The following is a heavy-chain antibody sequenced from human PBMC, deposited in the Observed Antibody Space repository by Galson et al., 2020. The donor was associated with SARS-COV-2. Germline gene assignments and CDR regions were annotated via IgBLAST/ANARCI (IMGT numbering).Heavy chain of an antibody. CDR3: ARILNGYRYGWFIDY. CDR1: GFSLSTSGMC. Sequence: SGPTLVKPTQTLTLTCTFSGFSLSTSGMCVSWIRQPPGKALEWLALIDWDDDKYYSTSLKTRLTISKDTSKNQVVLTMTNMDPVDTATYYCARILNGYRYGWFIDYWGQGTLVTVSS. J-gene: IGHJ4*02. D-gene: IGHD5-18*01. CDR2: IDWDDDK. V-gene: IGHV2-70*01.